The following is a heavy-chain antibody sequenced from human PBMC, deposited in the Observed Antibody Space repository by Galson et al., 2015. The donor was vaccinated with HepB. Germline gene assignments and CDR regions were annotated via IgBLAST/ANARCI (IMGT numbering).Heavy chain of an antibody. Sequence: SVKVSCKASGGTFSSYTISWVRQAPGQGLEWMGRIIPILGIANYAQKFQGRVTITADKSTSTAYMELSSLRSEDTAVYYCARKDYYGSGSYYNVRTYYYYGMDVWGQGTTVTVSS. J-gene: IGHJ6*02. CDR3: ARKDYYGSGSYYNVRTYYYYGMDV. CDR1: GGTFSSYT. V-gene: IGHV1-69*02. CDR2: IIPILGIA. D-gene: IGHD3-10*01.